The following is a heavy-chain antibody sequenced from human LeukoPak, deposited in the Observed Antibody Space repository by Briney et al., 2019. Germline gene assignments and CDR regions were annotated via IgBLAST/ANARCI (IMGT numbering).Heavy chain of an antibody. D-gene: IGHD2-21*02. CDR2: IIPIFGTE. CDR1: GATFSSYA. V-gene: IGHV1-69*05. Sequence: SVKVSCKASGATFSSYAISWVRQAPGQGLEWMGGIIPIFGTENYAQKFQGRVTITTDESTSTAYMELSSLRSEDTAVYYCARGAGYCGGDCYLMNWFDPWGQGTLVTVSS. CDR3: ARGAGYCGGDCYLMNWFDP. J-gene: IGHJ5*02.